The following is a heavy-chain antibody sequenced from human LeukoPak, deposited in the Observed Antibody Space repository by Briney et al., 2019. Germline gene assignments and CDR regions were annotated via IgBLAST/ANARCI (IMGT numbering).Heavy chain of an antibody. Sequence: GGSLRLSCAASGFTFSSYSMNWVRQAPGKGLEWVSSISSSSSYIYYADSVKGRFTISRDNAKNSLYLQMNSLRAEDTAVYYCARDGGSGGPGENYYYYYGMDVWGQGTTVTVSS. D-gene: IGHD3-16*01. CDR2: ISSSSSYI. V-gene: IGHV3-21*01. CDR1: GFTFSSYS. J-gene: IGHJ6*02. CDR3: ARDGGSGGPGENYYYYYGMDV.